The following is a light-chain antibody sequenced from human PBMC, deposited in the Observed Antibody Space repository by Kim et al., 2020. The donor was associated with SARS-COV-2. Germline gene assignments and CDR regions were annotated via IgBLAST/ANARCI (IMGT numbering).Light chain of an antibody. Sequence: VGDRVTMPCQSSQCLRSALAWSQQRQRQPPTVLIYDDSDLEAGVQSRFRGSGSRTDFTLIISTLQPEDFAPYYSQQFNFYPLIFGGGTKVEI. V-gene: IGKV1-13*02. J-gene: IGKJ4*01. CDR1: QCLRSA. CDR3: QQFNFYPLI. CDR2: DDS.